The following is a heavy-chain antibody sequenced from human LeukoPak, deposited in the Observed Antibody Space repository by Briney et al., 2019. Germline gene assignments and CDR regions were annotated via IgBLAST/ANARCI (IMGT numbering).Heavy chain of an antibody. CDR1: DDSISDYY. CDR2: IYYSGST. J-gene: IGHJ4*02. D-gene: IGHD3-10*01. Sequence: PSETLSLTCTVSDDSISDYYRGWIRQPPGKGLEWIGYIYYSGSTNYNPSLKSRVTISVDTSKNQFSLKLSSVTAADTAVYYCARDRAFDYWGQGTLVTVSS. V-gene: IGHV4-59*01. CDR3: ARDRAFDY.